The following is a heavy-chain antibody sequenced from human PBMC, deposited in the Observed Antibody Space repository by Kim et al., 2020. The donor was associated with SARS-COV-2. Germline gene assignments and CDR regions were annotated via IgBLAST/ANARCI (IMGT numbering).Heavy chain of an antibody. CDR1: GGTFSSYA. CDR2: IIPIFGTA. CDR3: AREGVLGSGYRTLFSPFDY. J-gene: IGHJ4*02. V-gene: IGHV1-69*13. D-gene: IGHD3-22*01. Sequence: SVKVSCKASGGTFSSYAISWVRQAPGQGLEWMGGIIPIFGTANYAQKFQGRVTITADESTSTAYMELSSLRSEDTAVYYCAREGVLGSGYRTLFSPFDYWGQGTLVTVSS.